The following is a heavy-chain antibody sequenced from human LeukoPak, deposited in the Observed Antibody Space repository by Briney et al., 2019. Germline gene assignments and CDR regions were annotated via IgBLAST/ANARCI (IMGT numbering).Heavy chain of an antibody. D-gene: IGHD3-10*01. J-gene: IGHJ4*02. V-gene: IGHV3-23*01. CDR2: INGGGSNT. Sequence: GGSLRLSCAASGFPFNTYVMSWVRQAPGKGLEWVSAINGGGSNTYYADSVKGRFTISRDNSKNTLYLQMNSLRAEDTAVYYCAKEKEFYFDNWGQGALVTVSS. CDR1: GFPFNTYV. CDR3: AKEKEFYFDN.